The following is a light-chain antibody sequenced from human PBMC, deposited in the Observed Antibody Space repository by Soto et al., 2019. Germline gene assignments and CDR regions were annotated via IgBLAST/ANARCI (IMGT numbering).Light chain of an antibody. V-gene: IGKV1-39*01. Sequence: DIEMTQSPSSLSASIGDRVTITCRSSQPINRYVHWYQETPGKAPNLLIYAASSLQRGVPSRFSGSGSGTDFTLTITSLPPEDFATYYCQQSSSTPPWTFGQGTKVDMK. J-gene: IGKJ1*01. CDR3: QQSSSTPPWT. CDR1: QPINRY. CDR2: AAS.